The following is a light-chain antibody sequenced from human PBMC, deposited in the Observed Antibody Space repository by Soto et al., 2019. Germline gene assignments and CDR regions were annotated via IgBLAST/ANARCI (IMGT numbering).Light chain of an antibody. Sequence: QSVLTQPPSAAGTPGQRVTISCSGSSSNIGSYTVNWYQQLPGAAPKLLIYINDQRPSGVPDRFSGSKSGTSASLAISGLQSEDEADYYCAAWDDSLNGVVFGGGTNLTVL. CDR1: SSNIGSYT. J-gene: IGLJ2*01. CDR2: IND. V-gene: IGLV1-44*01. CDR3: AAWDDSLNGVV.